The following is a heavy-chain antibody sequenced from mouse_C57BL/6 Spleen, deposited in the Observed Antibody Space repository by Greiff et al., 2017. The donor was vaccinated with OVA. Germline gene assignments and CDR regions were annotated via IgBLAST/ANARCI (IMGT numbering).Heavy chain of an antibody. CDR2: INPSTGGT. CDR1: GYTFTDYY. J-gene: IGHJ3*01. V-gene: IGHV1-42*01. CDR3: ARQTVGGFAY. Sequence: VQLQQSGPELVKPGASVKISCKASGYTFTDYYMNWVKQSHGKSLEWIGEINPSTGGTTYNQKFKAKATLTVDKSSSTAYMQLKSLTSEDSAVYYCARQTVGGFAYWGQGTLVTVSA.